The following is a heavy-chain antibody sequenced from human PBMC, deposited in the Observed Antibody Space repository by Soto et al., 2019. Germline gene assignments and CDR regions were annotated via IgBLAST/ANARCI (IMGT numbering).Heavy chain of an antibody. CDR2: ISSSTSHT. Sequence: QVQLVESGGGLVKPGGSLRLSCAVSGFTFSDYYMTWIRQAPGKGLEWVSYISSSTSHTNYADSVKGRFTISRDNAKNSLFLKMNSLRSEDTAVYYCARGRGAAADYFDFWGQGTLFTVSS. J-gene: IGHJ4*02. V-gene: IGHV3-11*05. CDR3: ARGRGAAADYFDF. D-gene: IGHD6-13*01. CDR1: GFTFSDYY.